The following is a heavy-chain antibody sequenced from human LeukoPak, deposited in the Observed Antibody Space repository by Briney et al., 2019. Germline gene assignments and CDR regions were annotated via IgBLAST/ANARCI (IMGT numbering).Heavy chain of an antibody. J-gene: IGHJ6*03. Sequence: PGGSLRLSCATSQFKFNNYGMTWVRQAPGKGLEWVSSITGSGGRAQYADSVQGRFTISRDNSKNTLYLQMNSLRAEDTAVYYCAKDPSSSWYYMDVWGKGTTVTVSS. CDR2: ITGSGGRA. D-gene: IGHD6-13*01. CDR1: QFKFNNYG. CDR3: AKDPSSSWYYMDV. V-gene: IGHV3-23*01.